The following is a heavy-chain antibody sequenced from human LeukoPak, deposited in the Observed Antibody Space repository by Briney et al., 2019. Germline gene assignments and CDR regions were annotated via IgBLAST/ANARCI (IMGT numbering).Heavy chain of an antibody. Sequence: GGSLRLSCAASGFTFSLYWMSWVRQAPGKGLEWVANIKQDGGEKDYVDSVKGRFTISRDSAKNSLYLQMNSLRAEDTAVYYCARDLSEFDYWGQGTLVTVSS. D-gene: IGHD3-16*02. J-gene: IGHJ4*02. CDR1: GFTFSLYW. V-gene: IGHV3-7*01. CDR2: IKQDGGEK. CDR3: ARDLSEFDY.